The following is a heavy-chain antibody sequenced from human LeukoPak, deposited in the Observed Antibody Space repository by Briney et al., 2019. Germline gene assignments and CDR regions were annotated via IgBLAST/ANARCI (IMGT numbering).Heavy chain of an antibody. CDR1: GGSISSSSYY. V-gene: IGHV4-39*01. D-gene: IGHD3-22*01. CDR2: IYYSGST. CDR3: ARLQYYDSSGPIDY. J-gene: IGHJ4*02. Sequence: PSETLSLTCTVSGGSISSSSYYWGWIRQPPGKGLEWIGSIYYSGSTYYNPSLKSRVTISVDKSKKQFSLKLSSVTAADTAVYYCARLQYYDSSGPIDYWGQGTLVTVSS.